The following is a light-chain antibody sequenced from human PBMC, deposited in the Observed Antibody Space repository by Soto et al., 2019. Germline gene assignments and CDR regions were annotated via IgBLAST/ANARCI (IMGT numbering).Light chain of an antibody. Sequence: NFMLTQPHSVSESPGKTVTISCTRSSGSIASNYVQWYQQRPGSAPTTVIYEDNQRPSGVPDRFSGSIDSSSNSSSLTSSGLKTEDEADYCCQSYDSSNQVFGGGTKVTVL. CDR1: SGSIASNY. V-gene: IGLV6-57*03. CDR2: EDN. CDR3: QSYDSSNQV. J-gene: IGLJ2*01.